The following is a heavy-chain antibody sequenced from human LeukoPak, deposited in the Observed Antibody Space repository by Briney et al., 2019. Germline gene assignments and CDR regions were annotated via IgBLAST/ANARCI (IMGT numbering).Heavy chain of an antibody. V-gene: IGHV3-21*01. Sequence: GGSLRLSCAASGFTFSSYSMNWVRQAPGKGLEWVSSISSSSSYIYYADSVKGRFTISRDNAKNSLYLQMDSLRAEDTAVYYCARGANIVVVPAASTMSMDVWGQGTTVTVSS. D-gene: IGHD2-2*01. CDR2: ISSSSSYI. J-gene: IGHJ6*02. CDR3: ARGANIVVVPAASTMSMDV. CDR1: GFTFSSYS.